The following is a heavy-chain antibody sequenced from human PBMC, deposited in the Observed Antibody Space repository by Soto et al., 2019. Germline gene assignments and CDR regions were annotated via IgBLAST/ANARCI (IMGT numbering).Heavy chain of an antibody. J-gene: IGHJ4*02. V-gene: IGHV4-59*01. CDR2: ISYSGNT. D-gene: IGHD2-8*01. CDR3: ARAPMVLSRSYFDS. Sequence: SETLSLTCTVSGGSISNFYWSWIRQPPGKGLEWIGYISYSGNTNYNPSLESRVSISVDTSKNQLSLNLTSVTAADTAVYYCARAPMVLSRSYFDSWGQGTPVTVSS. CDR1: GGSISNFY.